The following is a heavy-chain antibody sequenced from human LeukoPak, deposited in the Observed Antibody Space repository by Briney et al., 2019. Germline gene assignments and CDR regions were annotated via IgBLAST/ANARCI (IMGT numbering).Heavy chain of an antibody. D-gene: IGHD5-12*01. CDR2: INAGNGNT. V-gene: IGHV1-3*03. CDR1: GYTFTSYA. CDR3: ARDGGPDIGYSGYDASNWFDP. J-gene: IGHJ5*02. Sequence: ASVKVSCKASGYTFTSYAMHWVRQAPGQRLEWMGWINAGNGNTKYSQEFQGRVTITRDTSASTAYMELSSLRSEDMAVYYCARDGGPDIGYSGYDASNWFDPWGQGTLVTVSS.